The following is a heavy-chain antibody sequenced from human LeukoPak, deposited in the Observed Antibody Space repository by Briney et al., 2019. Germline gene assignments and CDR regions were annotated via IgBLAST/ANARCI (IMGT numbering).Heavy chain of an antibody. Sequence: ASVKVSCKASGYTFTSYGISWVRQAPGQGLEWMGWISAYNGNTNYAQKLQGRVTMTTDTSTSTAYIELRSLRSDDTAVYYCARAGYSFPDGFDYWGQGTLVTVSS. J-gene: IGHJ4*02. V-gene: IGHV1-18*01. D-gene: IGHD2-15*01. CDR3: ARAGYSFPDGFDY. CDR1: GYTFTSYG. CDR2: ISAYNGNT.